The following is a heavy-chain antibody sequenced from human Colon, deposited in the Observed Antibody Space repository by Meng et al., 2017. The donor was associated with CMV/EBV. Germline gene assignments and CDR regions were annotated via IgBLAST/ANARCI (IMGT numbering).Heavy chain of an antibody. J-gene: IGHJ4*02. V-gene: IGHV3-48*01. CDR2: ITKSRSPT. Sequence: GESLKISCVASGFTFSTYSMNWVRQAPGKGLEWVSYITKSRSPTNYADSVKGRFTISRDNSKNTLYLQMNSLRGEDTAVYYCATPFGGLSGTPLDSWGQGTLVTVSS. CDR1: GFTFSTYS. CDR3: ATPFGGLSGTPLDS. D-gene: IGHD3-10*01.